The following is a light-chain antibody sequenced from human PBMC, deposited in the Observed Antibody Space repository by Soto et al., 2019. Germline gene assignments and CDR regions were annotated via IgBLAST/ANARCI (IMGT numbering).Light chain of an antibody. V-gene: IGKV3-15*01. CDR2: GAS. J-gene: IGKJ3*01. Sequence: EIVMTQSPATLSVSPGERATLSCRASQSVSSNLAWYQQKPGQAPRLRIYGASTRATGIPARFSGSGSGTEFTLTISTLQSEDFAVYYCQQYNNWPPFTFGTGTKVDIK. CDR1: QSVSSN. CDR3: QQYNNWPPFT.